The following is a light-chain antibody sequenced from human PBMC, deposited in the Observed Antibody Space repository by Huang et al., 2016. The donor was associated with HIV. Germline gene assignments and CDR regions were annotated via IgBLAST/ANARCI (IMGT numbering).Light chain of an antibody. CDR1: RSISNY. V-gene: IGKV1-39*01. Sequence: DIQMTQSPSSLSASVGDSVTITCRASRSISNYLNWYQQKPGKAPKLLIYAASSLQSGVPSRFSGSGSGTDFTLTISSLQPEDFATYYCQQSYSTPITFGQGTRLEIK. CDR2: AAS. J-gene: IGKJ5*01. CDR3: QQSYSTPIT.